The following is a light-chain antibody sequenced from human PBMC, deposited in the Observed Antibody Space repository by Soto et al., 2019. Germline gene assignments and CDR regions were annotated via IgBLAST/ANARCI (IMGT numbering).Light chain of an antibody. V-gene: IGKV1-5*03. CDR3: QHYNSYSEA. CDR1: QSLNTR. Sequence: DVQMTQSPSTLSASVGDRVTITCRASQSLNTRLAWYQKKPGKAPKLLIYKASTLKSGVPSRFSGSGSGTEFTLTISSLQPDDFATYYCQHYNSYSEAFGQGTRLEIK. CDR2: KAS. J-gene: IGKJ5*01.